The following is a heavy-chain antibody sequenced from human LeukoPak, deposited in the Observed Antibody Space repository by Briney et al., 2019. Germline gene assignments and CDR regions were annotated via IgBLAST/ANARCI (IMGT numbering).Heavy chain of an antibody. CDR2: IYITGST. Sequence: SETLSLTCTVSGGSITSYYWSWIRQSAGKGLEWIGRIYITGSTTCNPSLKSRVTMSLDTSKNQFSLKLSSVTAADTAVYYCARSGYSSGWYAPFDYWGQGTLVTVSS. V-gene: IGHV4-4*07. CDR3: ARSGYSSGWYAPFDY. CDR1: GGSITSYY. J-gene: IGHJ4*02. D-gene: IGHD6-19*01.